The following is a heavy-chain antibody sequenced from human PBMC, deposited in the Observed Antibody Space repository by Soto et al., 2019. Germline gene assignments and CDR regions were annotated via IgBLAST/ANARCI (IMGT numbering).Heavy chain of an antibody. Sequence: SETLSLTCTVSGGSISSYYWSWIRQPPGKGLEWIGYIYYSGSTNYNPSLKSRVTISVDTSKNQFSLKLSSVTAADTAVYYCARNAAYDFWSGYRVGDFDCWGQGTLVTVSS. CDR3: ARNAAYDFWSGYRVGDFDC. V-gene: IGHV4-59*01. CDR1: GGSISSYY. CDR2: IYYSGST. J-gene: IGHJ4*02. D-gene: IGHD3-3*01.